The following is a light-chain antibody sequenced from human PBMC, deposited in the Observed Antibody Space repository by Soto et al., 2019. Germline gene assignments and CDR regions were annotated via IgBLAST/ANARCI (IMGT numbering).Light chain of an antibody. V-gene: IGLV2-18*02. CDR1: SSDIGIYNR. CDR2: DVS. CDR3: SSYTTTSSVI. Sequence: QSVLTQPPSVSGSPGQSVTIPCTGTSSDIGIYNRVSWYRQSPGTAPRLLIYDVSHRPSGVPGRFSGSKSGSTASLTISGLRPEDEADYYCSSYTTTSSVIFGGGTKLTVL. J-gene: IGLJ2*01.